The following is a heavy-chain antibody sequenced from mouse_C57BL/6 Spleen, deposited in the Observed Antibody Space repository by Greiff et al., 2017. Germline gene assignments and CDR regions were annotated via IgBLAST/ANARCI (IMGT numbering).Heavy chain of an antibody. CDR1: GYTFTSYW. CDR2: IDPNSGGT. V-gene: IGHV1-72*01. J-gene: IGHJ4*01. D-gene: IGHD2-1*01. CDR3: ARVAYGNYGGGAMDY. Sequence: VQLKPPGAELVKPGASVKLSCKASGYTFTSYWMHWVKQRPGRGLEWIGRIDPNSGGTKYNEKFKSKATLTVDKPSSTAYMQLSSLTSEDSAVYYCARVAYGNYGGGAMDYWGQGTSVTVSS.